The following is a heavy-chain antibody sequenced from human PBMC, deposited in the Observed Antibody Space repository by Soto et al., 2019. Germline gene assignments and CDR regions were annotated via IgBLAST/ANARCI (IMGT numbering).Heavy chain of an antibody. CDR1: GFTFSSYS. J-gene: IGHJ6*03. D-gene: IGHD4-17*01. V-gene: IGHV3-48*01. CDR2: ISSSSSTI. CDR3: ARDSMTTVTNMDV. Sequence: PGGSLRLSCAASGFTFSSYSMNWVRQAPGKGLEWVSYISSSSSTIYYADSVKGRFTISRDNAKNSLYLQMNSLRAEDTAVYYCARDSMTTVTNMDVWGKGTTVTVSS.